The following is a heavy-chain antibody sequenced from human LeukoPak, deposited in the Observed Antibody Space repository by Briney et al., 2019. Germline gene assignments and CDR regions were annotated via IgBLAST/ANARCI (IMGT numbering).Heavy chain of an antibody. D-gene: IGHD1-26*01. CDR3: ARDACPDSASYWAYYYYYYMDV. V-gene: IGHV1-18*01. CDR2: ISAYNGNT. J-gene: IGHJ6*03. CDR1: GYTFTSYG. Sequence: ASVKVSCKASGYTFTSYGISWVRQAPGQGLEWMGWISAYNGNTNYAQKLQGRVTMTTDTSTSTAYMELRSLRSDDTAVYYCARDACPDSASYWAYYYYYYMDVWGKGTTVTVSS.